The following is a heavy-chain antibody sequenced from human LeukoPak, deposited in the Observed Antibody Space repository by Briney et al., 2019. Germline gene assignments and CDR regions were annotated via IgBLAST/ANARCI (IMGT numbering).Heavy chain of an antibody. CDR1: GGSFSGYY. CDR3: ARVPYRQSYWGPFDY. CDR2: IYYSGST. Sequence: PSETLSLTCAVYGGSFSGYYWSWIRQPPGKGLEWIGYIYYSGSTNYNPSLKSRVTISVDTSKNQFSLKLSSVTAADTAVYYCARVPYRQSYWGPFDYWGQGTLVTVSS. D-gene: IGHD2-21*01. J-gene: IGHJ4*02. V-gene: IGHV4-59*01.